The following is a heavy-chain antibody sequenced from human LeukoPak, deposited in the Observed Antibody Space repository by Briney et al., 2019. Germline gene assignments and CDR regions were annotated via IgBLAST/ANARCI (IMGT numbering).Heavy chain of an antibody. D-gene: IGHD3-10*01. V-gene: IGHV3-23*01. CDR1: RFTFSSYA. Sequence: GGSLRLSFPASRFTFSSYAMNWVGQAPGRGLAGVSVISGSGGSTSYADSVKGRFTISRDNSKNTLYLQMNSLRAEDTAVYYCARDLGGSGNYYPYFDCWGQGTLVTVSS. CDR3: ARDLGGSGNYYPYFDC. CDR2: ISGSGGST. J-gene: IGHJ4*02.